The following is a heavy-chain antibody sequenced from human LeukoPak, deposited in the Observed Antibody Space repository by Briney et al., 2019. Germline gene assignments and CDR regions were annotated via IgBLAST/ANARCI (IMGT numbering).Heavy chain of an antibody. V-gene: IGHV4-39*07. CDR2: IYYSGST. CDR1: GGSISSSSYY. J-gene: IGHJ5*02. Sequence: SETLSLTCTVSGGSISSSSYYWGWIRQPPGKGLEWIGSIYYSGSTYYNPSLKSRVTISVDTSKNQFSLKLSSVTAADTAVYYCARLTFTMVRGVIMGNWFDPWGQGTLVTVSS. CDR3: ARLTFTMVRGVIMGNWFDP. D-gene: IGHD3-10*01.